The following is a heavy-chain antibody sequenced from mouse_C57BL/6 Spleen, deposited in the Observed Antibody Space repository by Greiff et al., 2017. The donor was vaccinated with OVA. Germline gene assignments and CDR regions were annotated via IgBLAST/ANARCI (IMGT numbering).Heavy chain of an antibody. Sequence: EESGPGLVKPSQSLSLTCSVTGYSITSGYYWNWIRQFPGNKLEWMGYISYDGSNNYNPSLKNRISITRDTSKNQFFLKLNSVTTEDTATYYCARVDYGSSYDYAMDYWGQGTSVTVSS. CDR1: GYSITSGYY. CDR3: ARVDYGSSYDYAMDY. J-gene: IGHJ4*01. D-gene: IGHD1-1*01. V-gene: IGHV3-6*01. CDR2: ISYDGSN.